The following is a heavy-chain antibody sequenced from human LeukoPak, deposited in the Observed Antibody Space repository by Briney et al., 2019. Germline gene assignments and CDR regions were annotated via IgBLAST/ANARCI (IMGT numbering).Heavy chain of an antibody. J-gene: IGHJ4*02. V-gene: IGHV4-34*01. CDR2: INHSGST. CDR3: ARVDGRWLHFDY. CDR1: GGSFNGYY. D-gene: IGHD5-24*01. Sequence: SETLSLTRAVYGGSFNGYYWSWIRQPPGKGLEWIGEINHSGSTNYNPSLKSRVTISVDTSKNQFSLKLSSVTAADTAVYYCARVDGRWLHFDYWGQGTLVTVSS.